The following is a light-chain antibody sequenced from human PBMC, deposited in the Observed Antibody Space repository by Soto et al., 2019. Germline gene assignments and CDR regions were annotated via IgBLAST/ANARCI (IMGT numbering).Light chain of an antibody. V-gene: IGKV3-11*01. CDR1: QSVNNY. Sequence: ETLLTQSPATLSLAPGERASLSCRASQSVNNYLAWYQQRPGQAPRLLIYDSSNRATGIPARFSGSGSGTDVTLTITSLEPEDFAVYYCQQRGSWPLTFGGGTKVEIK. CDR2: DSS. J-gene: IGKJ4*01. CDR3: QQRGSWPLT.